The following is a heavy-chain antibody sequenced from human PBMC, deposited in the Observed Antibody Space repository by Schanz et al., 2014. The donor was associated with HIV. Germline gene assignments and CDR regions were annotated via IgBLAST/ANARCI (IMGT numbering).Heavy chain of an antibody. D-gene: IGHD3-3*01. CDR2: IQQDGSEI. V-gene: IGHV3-7*01. CDR1: GFTFSSFW. Sequence: EVQLVESGGGLVQPGGSLRLSCAASGFTFSSFWMNWVRQTPGKGLEWVANIQQDGSEINYVDSVKGRFTISRDNAKNSLYLQMSSLRTEDTAVYYCAEGESRLIWNVFDVWGQGTMVTVSS. J-gene: IGHJ3*01. CDR3: AEGESRLIWNVFDV.